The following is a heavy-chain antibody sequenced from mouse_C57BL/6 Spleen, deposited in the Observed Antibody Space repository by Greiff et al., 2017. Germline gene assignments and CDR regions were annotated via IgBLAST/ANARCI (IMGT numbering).Heavy chain of an antibody. CDR3: ARFGGNSYFDY. Sequence: QVQLQQSGAELVRPGSSVKLSCKASGYTFTSYWMDWVKQRPGQGLEWIGNIYPSDSETHYNQKFKDKATLTVDKSSSTAYMQLSSLTSEDSAVYYCARFGGNSYFDYWGQGTTLSVSS. J-gene: IGHJ2*01. CDR2: IYPSDSET. D-gene: IGHD2-1*01. V-gene: IGHV1-61*01. CDR1: GYTFTSYW.